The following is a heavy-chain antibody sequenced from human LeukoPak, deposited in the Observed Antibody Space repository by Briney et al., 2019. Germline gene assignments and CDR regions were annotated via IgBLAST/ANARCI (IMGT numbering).Heavy chain of an antibody. CDR3: AKDRDHIGGGITIFGVASTGFDP. CDR2: ISGSGDNT. Sequence: GGSLRLSCAASGFTFSSYAMSWVRQAPGKGLEWVSGISGSGDNTYYADSVKGRFTISRDNSKNTLYVQVNSLGTEDTAAYYCAKDRDHIGGGITIFGVASTGFDPWGQGTLVTVSS. V-gene: IGHV3-23*01. CDR1: GFTFSSYA. J-gene: IGHJ5*02. D-gene: IGHD3-3*01.